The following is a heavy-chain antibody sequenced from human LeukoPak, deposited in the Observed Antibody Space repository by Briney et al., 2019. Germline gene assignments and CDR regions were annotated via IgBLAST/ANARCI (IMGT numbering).Heavy chain of an antibody. Sequence: GGSLRLSCAASGFTFSSSAMHWVRQAPGKGLEWVAVISYDGSNKYYADSVKGRFTISRDNSKNTLYLQMNSLRAEDTAVYYCAREKQLGQYYYYYYGMDVWGQGTTVTVSS. V-gene: IGHV3-30-3*01. CDR3: AREKQLGQYYYYYYGMDV. J-gene: IGHJ6*02. CDR2: ISYDGSNK. D-gene: IGHD6-6*01. CDR1: GFTFSSSA.